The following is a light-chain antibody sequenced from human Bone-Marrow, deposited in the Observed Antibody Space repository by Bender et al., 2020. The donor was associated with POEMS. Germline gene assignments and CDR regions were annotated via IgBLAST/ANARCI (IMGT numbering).Light chain of an antibody. J-gene: IGLJ2*01. Sequence: SYEVTQPPSVSVSPGQTASITCLGDDLGDKYVAWYQQKPGQSPVLVIYQDTKRPSGIPERFSGSNSGNTATLTISGTQAMDEADYYCQAWDTYSVIFGGGTKLTVL. CDR3: QAWDTYSVI. CDR1: DLGDKY. V-gene: IGLV3-1*01. CDR2: QDT.